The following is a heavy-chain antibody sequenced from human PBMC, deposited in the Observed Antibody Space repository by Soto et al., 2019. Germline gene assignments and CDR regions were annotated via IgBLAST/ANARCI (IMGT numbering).Heavy chain of an antibody. CDR1: GGSFGNLA. V-gene: IGHV1-18*01. CDR2: ISAYNGNT. CDR3: ARVFFGELFDGDY. D-gene: IGHD3-10*01. J-gene: IGHJ4*02. Sequence: GASVKVSCKASGGSFGNLAISWVRQAPGQGLEWMGWISAYNGNTNYAQKLQGRVTMTTDTSTSTAYMELRSLRSDDTAVYYCARVFFGELFDGDYWGQGTLVTVSS.